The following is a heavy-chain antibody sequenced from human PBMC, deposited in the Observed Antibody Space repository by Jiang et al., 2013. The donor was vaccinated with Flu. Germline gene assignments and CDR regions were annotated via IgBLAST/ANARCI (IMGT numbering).Heavy chain of an antibody. Sequence: QLVESGGGVVQPGRSLRLSCAASGFTYTTYPMYWVRQAPGKGLEWVALISNDGTSKYYADSVKGRFTISRDNSKNTLYLQMNSLRPEDTAVYYCARGIKNRSSWYNNYYYGMDVWGKGTTVTVSS. CDR2: ISNDGTSK. D-gene: IGHD6-13*01. CDR3: ARGIKNRSSWYNNYYYGMDV. CDR1: GFTYTTYP. V-gene: IGHV3-30*01. J-gene: IGHJ6*04.